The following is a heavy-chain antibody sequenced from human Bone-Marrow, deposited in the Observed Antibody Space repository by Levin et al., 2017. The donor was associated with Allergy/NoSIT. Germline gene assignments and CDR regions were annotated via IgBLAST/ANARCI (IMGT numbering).Heavy chain of an antibody. V-gene: IGHV3-48*02. Sequence: GGSLRLSCAASGFTFSTYNMNWVRQAPGKGLEWVSFITSSNGTIFYTDSVKGRFTISRDNAKNSLYLQMNSLRDADKAVYYCARDRVGATDDAFGIWGRGAMVSVSS. D-gene: IGHD1-26*01. CDR2: ITSSNGTI. CDR3: ARDRVGATDDAFGI. J-gene: IGHJ3*02. CDR1: GFTFSTYN.